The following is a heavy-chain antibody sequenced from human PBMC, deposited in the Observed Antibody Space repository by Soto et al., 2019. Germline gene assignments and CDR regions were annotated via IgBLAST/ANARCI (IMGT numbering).Heavy chain of an antibody. CDR1: GGSFKSGSYS. CDR2: VYHTGRT. Sequence: QVQLQESGPGLVKPSETLSLTCTVSGGSFKSGSYSWSWIRQPPGKGLEWIGYVYHTGRTSYNPSLKSRVSISMDTSKNQFSLNLDSVTAADTAVYFCAKTRLYDNNDYHRDGFDVWGPGTVVTVS. J-gene: IGHJ3*01. CDR3: AKTRLYDNNDYHRDGFDV. V-gene: IGHV4-61*01. D-gene: IGHD3-22*01.